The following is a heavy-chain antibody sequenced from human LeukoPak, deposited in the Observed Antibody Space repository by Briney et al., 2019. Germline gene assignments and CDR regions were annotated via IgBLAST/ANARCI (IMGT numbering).Heavy chain of an antibody. CDR2: IYHSGST. V-gene: IGHV4-38-2*02. J-gene: IGHJ6*03. CDR3: ARSLLGSGWYGPYYYMDV. CDR1: GYSISSGYY. D-gene: IGHD6-19*01. Sequence: PSETLSLTCTVSGYSISSGYYWGWIRQPPGKGLEWIGSIYHSGSTYYNPSLKSRVTISVDTSKNQFSLKLSSVTAADTAVYYCARSLLGSGWYGPYYYMDVWGKGTTVTVSS.